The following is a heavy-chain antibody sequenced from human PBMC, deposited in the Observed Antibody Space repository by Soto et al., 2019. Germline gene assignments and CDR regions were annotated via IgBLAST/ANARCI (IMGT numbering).Heavy chain of an antibody. D-gene: IGHD2-8*01. CDR3: ASGVLYRD. CDR2: ISSSGSTI. J-gene: IGHJ4*02. Sequence: RGSLLLSCATSVFTFSIYEMNWVRQAPGKGLDWVSYISSSGSTIYYADSVKGRFTISIDNAKNSLYLQMNSLRAEDTAVYYCASGVLYRDWGQGTLVTVSS. V-gene: IGHV3-48*03. CDR1: VFTFSIYE.